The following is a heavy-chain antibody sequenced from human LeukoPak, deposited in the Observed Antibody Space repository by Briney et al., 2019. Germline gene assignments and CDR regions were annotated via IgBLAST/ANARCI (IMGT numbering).Heavy chain of an antibody. CDR3: ARDLHILTGSHQGKGAFDI. CDR1: GYTSTIYG. V-gene: IGHV1-18*01. J-gene: IGHJ3*02. D-gene: IGHD3-9*01. CDR2: ISGYNGNT. Sequence: ASVKVSCKASGYTSTIYGINWVRQAPGQGLEWMGWISGYNGNTNYAQKLQGRVTLTTDTSTSTAYMELRSLRSDDTAVYYCARDLHILTGSHQGKGAFDIWGQGTMVTVSS.